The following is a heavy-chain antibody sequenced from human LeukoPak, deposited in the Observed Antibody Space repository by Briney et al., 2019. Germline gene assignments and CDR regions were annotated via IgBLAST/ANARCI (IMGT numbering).Heavy chain of an antibody. Sequence: GGSLRLSCAASGFTFTTYWMHWVRQAPGKGLVWVSHINSDGSITSYADSVKGRFTISRDNAKNTLYLQMNSLRAEDTAVYYCARDAVDAANAVWGQGTTVTVSS. CDR2: INSDGSIT. V-gene: IGHV3-74*01. CDR1: GFTFTTYW. D-gene: IGHD5-18*01. J-gene: IGHJ6*02. CDR3: ARDAVDAANAV.